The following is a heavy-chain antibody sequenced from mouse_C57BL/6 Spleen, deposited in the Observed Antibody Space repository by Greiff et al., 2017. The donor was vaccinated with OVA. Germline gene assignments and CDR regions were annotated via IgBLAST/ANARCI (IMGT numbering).Heavy chain of an antibody. J-gene: IGHJ2*01. D-gene: IGHD2-1*01. V-gene: IGHV3-6*01. CDR1: GYSITSGYY. CDR2: ISYDGSN. CDR3: AREKGWGNYEDYFDY. Sequence: EVKLQESGPGLVKPSQSLSLTCSVTGYSITSGYYWNWIRQFPGNKLEWMGYISYDGSNNYNPSLKNRISITRDTSKNQFFLKLNSVTTEDTAMYYCAREKGWGNYEDYFDYWGQGTTLTVSS.